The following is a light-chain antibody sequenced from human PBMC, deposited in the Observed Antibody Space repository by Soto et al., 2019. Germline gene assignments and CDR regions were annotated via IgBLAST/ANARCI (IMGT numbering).Light chain of an antibody. CDR2: AAS. J-gene: IGKJ1*01. CDR1: QSLTNN. CDR3: QQSHSAPPWT. V-gene: IGKV1-39*01. Sequence: DIQMTQSPASLSASVGDRVTITCRASQSLTNNLNWYQQKPGKAPKLLIFAASSLQSGVPSRFSGSGSGTDFTLTISSLLPEDSATYYCQQSHSAPPWTFGQGTKVDIK.